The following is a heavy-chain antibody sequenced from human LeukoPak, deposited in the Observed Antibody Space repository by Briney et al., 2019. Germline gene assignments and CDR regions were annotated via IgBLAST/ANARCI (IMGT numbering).Heavy chain of an antibody. Sequence: GGSLRLSCAASGFTFSSYGMSWVRQAPGKGLEWVSAISGSGGSTYYADSVKGRFTTSRDNSKNTLYLQMNSLRAEDTVVYYCAKLGPITMIVVVPSYAFDIWGQGTMVTVSS. J-gene: IGHJ3*02. CDR3: AKLGPITMIVVVPSYAFDI. V-gene: IGHV3-23*01. D-gene: IGHD3-22*01. CDR2: ISGSGGST. CDR1: GFTFSSYG.